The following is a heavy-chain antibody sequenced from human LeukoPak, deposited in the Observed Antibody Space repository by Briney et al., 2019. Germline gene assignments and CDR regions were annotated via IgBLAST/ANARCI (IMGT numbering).Heavy chain of an antibody. D-gene: IGHD5-24*01. CDR3: ASGSLGDGYGVGDYYQYMDV. CDR1: GGTFNSYA. Sequence: SVKVSCKASGGTFNSYAISWVRQAPGQGLEWMGGIMPLFGTANYAQEFQGRVTFTTDESASTAYMEVSSLRSEDTAVYYCASGSLGDGYGVGDYYQYMDVWGKGTTVIVSS. J-gene: IGHJ6*03. V-gene: IGHV1-69*05. CDR2: IMPLFGTA.